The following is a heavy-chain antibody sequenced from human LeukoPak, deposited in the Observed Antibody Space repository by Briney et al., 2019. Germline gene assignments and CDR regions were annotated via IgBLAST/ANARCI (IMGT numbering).Heavy chain of an antibody. J-gene: IGHJ4*02. Sequence: GGSLRLSCAGSGFTFSSDSMNWVCQAPGKGLGWVSSVTGGGESTYYAYSVKGRFTISRDNSKNTLYLQMNSLRAEDTAVYYCAKGSGSGSPYYFDYWGQGTLVTVAS. V-gene: IGHV3-23*01. D-gene: IGHD3-10*01. CDR3: AKGSGSGSPYYFDY. CDR2: VTGGGEST. CDR1: GFTFSSDS.